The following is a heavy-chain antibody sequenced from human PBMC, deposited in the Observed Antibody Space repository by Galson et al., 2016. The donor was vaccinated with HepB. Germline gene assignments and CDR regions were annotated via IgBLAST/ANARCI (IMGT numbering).Heavy chain of an antibody. D-gene: IGHD4-17*01. J-gene: IGHJ6*02. CDR3: ARVGTVTTKYNDDGMDV. Sequence: SLRLSCAASGFTVSSYSMSWIRQAPGKGLEWVSYISSTRSYTNYADSVKGRFTISRDNAKNSLFLHMSSLRAEDTAVYYCARVGTVTTKYNDDGMDVWGQGTTVTVSS. V-gene: IGHV3-11*06. CDR2: ISSTRSYT. CDR1: GFTVSSYS.